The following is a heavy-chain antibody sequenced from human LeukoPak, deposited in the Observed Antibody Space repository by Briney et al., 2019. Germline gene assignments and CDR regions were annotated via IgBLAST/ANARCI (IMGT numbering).Heavy chain of an antibody. J-gene: IGHJ4*02. CDR2: ISGSGGSK. D-gene: IGHD2-2*01. Sequence: GGSLRLSCAAPGFTFSSYAMSWVRQAPGKGLEWVSVISGSGGSKYYADSVKGRFTISRDNSKNTLYLQMNSLRAEDTAVYYCAKEGPAAMYYFDNWGQGTLVTVSS. V-gene: IGHV3-23*01. CDR3: AKEGPAAMYYFDN. CDR1: GFTFSSYA.